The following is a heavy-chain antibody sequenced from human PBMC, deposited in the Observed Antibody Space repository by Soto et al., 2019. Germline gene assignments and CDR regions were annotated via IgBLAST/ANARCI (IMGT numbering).Heavy chain of an antibody. Sequence: EVQLVESGGGLVQPGRSLRLSCAASGFTFDDYAMHWVRQAPGKGLEWVSGISWNGGNIGYADSVKGRFTISRDNAKNSLYLQMNSLIAEDTALYYCAKGGYDSSAYYYASFDYWGQGTLVTVSS. CDR3: AKGGYDSSAYYYASFDY. CDR2: ISWNGGNI. D-gene: IGHD3-22*01. CDR1: GFTFDDYA. J-gene: IGHJ4*02. V-gene: IGHV3-9*01.